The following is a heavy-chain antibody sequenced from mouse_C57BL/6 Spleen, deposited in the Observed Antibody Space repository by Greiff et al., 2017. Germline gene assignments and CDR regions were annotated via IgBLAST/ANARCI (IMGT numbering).Heavy chain of an antibody. CDR1: GYTFTEYT. CDR3: ARHEERSSGYSYAMDY. Sequence: QVQLQQSGAELVKPGASVKLSCKASGYTFTEYTIHWVKQRSGQGLEWIGWFYPGSGSIKDNEKFKDKATLTADKSSSTVYMELSRLTSEDSAVYFCARHEERSSGYSYAMDYWGQGTSVTVSS. V-gene: IGHV1-62-2*01. CDR2: FYPGSGSI. D-gene: IGHD3-2*02. J-gene: IGHJ4*01.